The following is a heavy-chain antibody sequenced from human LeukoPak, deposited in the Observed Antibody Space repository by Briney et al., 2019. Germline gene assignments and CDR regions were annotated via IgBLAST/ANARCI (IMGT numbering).Heavy chain of an antibody. J-gene: IGHJ6*04. V-gene: IGHV3-23*01. CDR2: ISGSGGST. Sequence: GGSLRLSCAASGFTFSSYWMHWVRQVPGKGLVWVSAISGSGGSTYYADSVKGRFTISRDNSKNTLYLQMNSLRAEDTAVYYCAELGITMIGGVWGKGTTVTISS. CDR1: GFTFSSYW. CDR3: AELGITMIGGV. D-gene: IGHD3-10*02.